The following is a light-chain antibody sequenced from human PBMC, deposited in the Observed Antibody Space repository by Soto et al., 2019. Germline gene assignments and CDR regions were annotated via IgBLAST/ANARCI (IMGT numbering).Light chain of an antibody. Sequence: EMVLTQSPGTLSLSPGERATLSCSASQSVDRSYFAWYQQRPGQAPRLLIHGASNRATGIPDRFSGSGSGKDFTPTISRLEPQDFAVYYCQQYDARSTLFTFGPGTTVDIK. V-gene: IGKV3-20*01. CDR2: GAS. J-gene: IGKJ3*01. CDR1: QSVDRSY. CDR3: QQYDARSTLFT.